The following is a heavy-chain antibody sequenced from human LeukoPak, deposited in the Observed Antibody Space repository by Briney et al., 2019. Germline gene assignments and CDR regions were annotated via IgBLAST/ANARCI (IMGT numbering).Heavy chain of an antibody. CDR3: GNEWLGYGFDN. J-gene: IGHJ3*02. CDR1: GYTFTSYY. D-gene: IGHD3-9*01. CDR2: INPSGDST. Sequence: ASVKVSCKASGYTFTSYYMHCVRRAPGQGLEWMGIINPSGDSTSYAQKFQGRVTMTRDTSTSTVYMELSSLRSVDTAVYFCGNEWLGYGFDNWGQGTKGNVSS. V-gene: IGHV1-46*01.